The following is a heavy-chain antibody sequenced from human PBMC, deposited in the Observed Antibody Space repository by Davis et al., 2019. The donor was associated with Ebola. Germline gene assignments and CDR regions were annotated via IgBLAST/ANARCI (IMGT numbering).Heavy chain of an antibody. Sequence: SETLSLTCTVSGGSISSYYWSWIRQPPGKGLEWIGYISYSGSTNYNPSLKSRVTISVDTSKNQFSLKLSSVTAADTAVYYCARDLYYYDSSGYHRGAFDIWGQGTMVTVSS. V-gene: IGHV4-59*01. CDR2: ISYSGST. D-gene: IGHD3-22*01. CDR1: GGSISSYY. J-gene: IGHJ3*02. CDR3: ARDLYYYDSSGYHRGAFDI.